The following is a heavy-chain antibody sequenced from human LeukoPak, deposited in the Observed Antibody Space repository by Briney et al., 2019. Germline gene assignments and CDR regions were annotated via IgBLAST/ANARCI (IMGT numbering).Heavy chain of an antibody. CDR2: ILDTGIT. J-gene: IGHJ4*02. CDR3: VRDKGVGRTERFDS. D-gene: IGHD1-26*01. CDR1: GFSVSDTF. Sequence: AGSLRLSCAVSGFSVSDTFMTRVRQAPGKGLQWVSVILDTGITTYADSVEGRFSISRDNSKNTVYLQMNSLSVDDTAVYYCVRDKGVGRTERFDSWGPGTLVTVSS. V-gene: IGHV3-53*01.